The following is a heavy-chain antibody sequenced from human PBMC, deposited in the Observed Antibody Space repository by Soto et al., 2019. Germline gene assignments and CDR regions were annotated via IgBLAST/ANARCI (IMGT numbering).Heavy chain of an antibody. CDR2: IYYTGNA. J-gene: IGHJ3*02. Sequence: SETLSLTCSVSAGSISSSSYYWDWIRQPPGKGLEWIGAIYYTGNAYYSPSLKSRVTILVDTSKNQFYLKVRSVTAADMAVYYCARRRYNWNDVGAGAFDIWGQGTMVTVSS. D-gene: IGHD1-1*01. V-gene: IGHV4-39*01. CDR3: ARRRYNWNDVGAGAFDI. CDR1: AGSISSSSYY.